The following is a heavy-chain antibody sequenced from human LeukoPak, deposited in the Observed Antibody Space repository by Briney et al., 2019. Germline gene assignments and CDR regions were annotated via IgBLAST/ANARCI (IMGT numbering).Heavy chain of an antibody. J-gene: IGHJ4*02. CDR1: GFTFSSYA. D-gene: IGHD3-9*01. Sequence: SGGSLRLSCAASGFTFSSYAMSWVRQAPGKGLEWVSDINGSGGSTYYADSVKGRFTISRDNSKNTLYLQMNSLRAEDTAVYYCAKDRKRYFDWLYWGQGTLVTVSS. CDR3: AKDRKRYFDWLY. V-gene: IGHV3-23*01. CDR2: INGSGGST.